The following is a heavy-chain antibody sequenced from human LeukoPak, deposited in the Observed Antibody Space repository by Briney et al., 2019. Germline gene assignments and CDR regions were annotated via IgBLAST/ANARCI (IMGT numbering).Heavy chain of an antibody. D-gene: IGHD3-22*01. CDR2: ISWDGGST. CDR3: AKGGDSSGYSDY. CDR1: GFTFDDYT. V-gene: IGHV3-43*01. J-gene: IGHJ4*02. Sequence: GGSLRLSCAASGFTFDDYTIHWVRQAPGKGLEWVSLISWDGGSTNYADSVKSRFTISRDNSKNSLYLQMNSLRIEDTALYYCAKGGDSSGYSDYWGQGTLVTVSS.